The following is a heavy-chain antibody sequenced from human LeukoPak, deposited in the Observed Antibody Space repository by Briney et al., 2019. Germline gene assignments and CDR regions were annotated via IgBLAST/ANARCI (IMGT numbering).Heavy chain of an antibody. V-gene: IGHV1-8*03. D-gene: IGHD5-24*01. CDR1: GYTFTSYD. CDR3: ARVGMATIPGLVYLDYYYYYMDV. Sequence: ASVKVSCKASGYTFTSYDINWVRQATGQGLEWMGWMNPNSGNTGYAQKFQGRVTITRNTSISTAYMELSSLRSEDTAVYYCARVGMATIPGLVYLDYYYYYMDVWGKGTTVTVSS. CDR2: MNPNSGNT. J-gene: IGHJ6*03.